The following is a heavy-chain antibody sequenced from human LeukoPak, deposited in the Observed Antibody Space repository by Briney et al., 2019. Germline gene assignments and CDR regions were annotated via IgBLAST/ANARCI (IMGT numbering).Heavy chain of an antibody. CDR2: ISGSGGST. CDR1: GFAFSSYA. Sequence: GGSLRLSCAASGFAFSSYAMSWVRQAPGKGLEWVSAISGSGGSTYYADPVKGRFTISRDNSKNTLYLQMNSLRAEDTAVYYCAKVRETRYSNSWYYFDYWGQGTLVTVSS. D-gene: IGHD6-13*01. CDR3: AKVRETRYSNSWYYFDY. J-gene: IGHJ4*02. V-gene: IGHV3-23*01.